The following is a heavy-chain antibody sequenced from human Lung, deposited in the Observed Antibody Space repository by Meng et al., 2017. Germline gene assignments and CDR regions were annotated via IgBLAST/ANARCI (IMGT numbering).Heavy chain of an antibody. J-gene: IGHJ4*02. CDR1: GYSLSSDG. CDR2: INTYNGKT. Sequence: QGQLVQSGAEVEKPGASVKVSCDASGYSLSSDGFSWVRQAPGQGLEWLGWINTYNGKTDYAQKFQGRITMTTDTFTSTAYMELRNLRSDDTAVYYCATRGNPYLNCWGQGTLVTVSS. V-gene: IGHV1-18*01. CDR3: ATRGNPYLNC.